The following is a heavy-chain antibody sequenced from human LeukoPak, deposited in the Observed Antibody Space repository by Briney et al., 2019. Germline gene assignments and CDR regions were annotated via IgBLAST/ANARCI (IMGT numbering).Heavy chain of an antibody. CDR2: INHSGST. D-gene: IGHD3-22*01. CDR3: ARRGKAYYYDSSGYF. J-gene: IGHJ4*02. CDR1: GGSFSGYY. Sequence: SETLSLTCAVYGGSFSGYYWSWIRQPPGKGLEWIGEINHSGSTNYNPSLESRVTISVDTSKNQFSLKLSSVTAADTAVYYCARRGKAYYYDSSGYFWGQGTLVTVSS. V-gene: IGHV4-34*01.